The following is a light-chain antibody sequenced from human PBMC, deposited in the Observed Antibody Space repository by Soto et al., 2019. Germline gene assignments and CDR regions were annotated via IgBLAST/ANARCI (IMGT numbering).Light chain of an antibody. CDR1: QSISGSY. V-gene: IGKV3-20*01. CDR2: GAS. Sequence: EIVLTQSPGTLSLSPGERATLSCRASQSISGSYLAWYQQKPGQAPRLLIYGASSRATGFPDRFSGSGSGTEFTLTISSLQSEDFAVYSCQQYNNWPRTFGQGTKVDIK. CDR3: QQYNNWPRT. J-gene: IGKJ1*01.